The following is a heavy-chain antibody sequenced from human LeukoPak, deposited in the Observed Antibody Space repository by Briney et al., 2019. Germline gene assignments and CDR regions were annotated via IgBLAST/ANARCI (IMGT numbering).Heavy chain of an antibody. CDR1: GFTFSSYS. J-gene: IGHJ4*02. CDR3: AHYSSSSVAAGYYFDY. D-gene: IGHD6-6*01. CDR2: ISSSSSTI. V-gene: IGHV3-48*01. Sequence: GGSLRLSCAASGFTFSSYSMNWVRQAPGKGLEWVSYISSSSSTIYYADSVKGRFTISRDNSKNTLYLQMNSLRAEDTAVYYCAHYSSSSVAAGYYFDYWGQGTLATVSS.